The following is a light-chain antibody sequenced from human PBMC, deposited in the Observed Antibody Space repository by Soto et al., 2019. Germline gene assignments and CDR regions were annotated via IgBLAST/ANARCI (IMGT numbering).Light chain of an antibody. CDR1: QSVSSSY. CDR2: GAS. Sequence: EIVLTQSPGTLSLSPGERATLSCRASQSVSSSYLAWYQQKPGQAPRLLIYGASSRATGIPDRFSGSGSGTDFTLTISRLEPEDFAVYYGQQYGSSPPWTFGHGTKVEIK. V-gene: IGKV3-20*01. J-gene: IGKJ1*01. CDR3: QQYGSSPPWT.